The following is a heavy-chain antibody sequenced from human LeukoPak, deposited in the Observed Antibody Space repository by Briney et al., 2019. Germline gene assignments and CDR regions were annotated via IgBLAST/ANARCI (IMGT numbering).Heavy chain of an antibody. Sequence: ASVKVSCKASGYTFTANYIHWVRQAPGQGLEWMGWINPNSGGTNHVQKFQGRVTMTRDTSISTAYMELSSLRSDDTAVYYCPRGERWLQFVFDYWGRGTLVTVSS. D-gene: IGHD5-24*01. CDR3: PRGERWLQFVFDY. CDR2: INPNSGGT. V-gene: IGHV1-2*02. CDR1: GYTFTANY. J-gene: IGHJ4*02.